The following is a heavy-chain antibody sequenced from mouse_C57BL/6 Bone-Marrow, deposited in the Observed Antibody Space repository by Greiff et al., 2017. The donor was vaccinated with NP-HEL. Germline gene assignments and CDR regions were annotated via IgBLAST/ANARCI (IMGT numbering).Heavy chain of an antibody. V-gene: IGHV1-61*01. CDR2: IYPSDSET. CDR3: ARGRLLRSRAMDY. CDR1: GYTFTSYW. Sequence: VKLQQPGAELVRPGSSVKLSCKASGYTFTSYWMDWVKQRPGQGLEWIGNIYPSDSETYYNQKFKDKATLTVDKSSSTAYMQLSSLTSEDSAVYYCARGRLLRSRAMDYWDQGTSVTVSS. J-gene: IGHJ4*01. D-gene: IGHD1-1*01.